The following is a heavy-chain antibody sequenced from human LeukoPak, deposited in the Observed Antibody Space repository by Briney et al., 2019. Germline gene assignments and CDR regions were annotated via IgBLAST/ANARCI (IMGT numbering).Heavy chain of an antibody. J-gene: IGHJ4*02. V-gene: IGHV3-9*01. CDR1: GFIFDDFS. Sequence: PGRSLRLSCAASGFIFDDFSMFWVRQVPGKGLEWVSSITWHGRSTAYADSVRGRFTISRDNAKYSLYLQMNSLRPEDTAFHYCTKATTRRVPAATIDSWGQGTLVTVSS. CDR3: TKATTRRVPAATIDS. D-gene: IGHD6-13*01. CDR2: ITWHGRST.